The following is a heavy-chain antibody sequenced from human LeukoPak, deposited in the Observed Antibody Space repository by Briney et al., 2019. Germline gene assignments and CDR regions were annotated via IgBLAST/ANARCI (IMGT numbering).Heavy chain of an antibody. CDR3: AGGPTRDGYCSSTSCYFLDF. CDR2: IYTGGNT. V-gene: IGHV3-53*01. CDR1: GLTVRVNY. D-gene: IGHD2-2*03. Sequence: PGGSLRLYCAASGLTVRVNYMDWVRQAPGKGLEWVSVIYTGGNTYYTDSVKGQFTISRDNSKNTLYLQMNSLRAEDTAVYYCAGGPTRDGYCSSTSCYFLDFWGQGTLVTVSS. J-gene: IGHJ4*02.